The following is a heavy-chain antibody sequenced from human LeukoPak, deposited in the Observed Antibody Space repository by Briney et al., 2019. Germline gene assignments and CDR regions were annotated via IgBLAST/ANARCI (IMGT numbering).Heavy chain of an antibody. CDR2: INESGST. D-gene: IGHD2-8*01. J-gene: IGHJ4*02. CDR3: ARGVWPVDY. V-gene: IGHV4-34*01. CDR1: GGSFSGYY. Sequence: PSETLSLTCGVSGGSFSGYYWSWIRQSPGKGLEWIGEINESGSTDYNPSLMSRVTISLDTSKNQFSLKLSSMTAADTAVYYCARGVWPVDYWGQGTLVTVSS.